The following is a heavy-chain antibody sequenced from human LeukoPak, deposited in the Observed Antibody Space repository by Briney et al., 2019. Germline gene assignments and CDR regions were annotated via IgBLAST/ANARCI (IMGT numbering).Heavy chain of an antibody. V-gene: IGHV4-4*02. CDR1: GGSISSSNW. D-gene: IGHD3-22*01. CDR2: IYHSGST. J-gene: IGHJ3*02. CDR3: ARVLSYYDSSGYFQHAFDI. Sequence: SETLSLTCAVSGGSISSSNWWSWVRQPPGKGLEWIGEIYHSGSTNYNPSLKSRVTISVDTSKNQFSLKLSSVTAADTAVYYCARVLSYYDSSGYFQHAFDIWGQGTMVTVSS.